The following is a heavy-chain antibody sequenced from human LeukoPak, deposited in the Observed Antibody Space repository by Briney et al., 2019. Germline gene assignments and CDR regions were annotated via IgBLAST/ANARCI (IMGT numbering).Heavy chain of an antibody. J-gene: IGHJ4*02. CDR3: ARGIAVRLNY. CDR1: GFTCSSSD. D-gene: IGHD6-19*01. CDR2: ISSSGNTI. Sequence: GGSPTAGGADSGFTCSSSDLDWVCQAPGKGLDWISYISSSGNTIYYADSVKGRFTISRDNAKNSLYLQMNSLRAEDTAVYYCARGIAVRLNYWGQGSLVTVSS. V-gene: IGHV3-48*03.